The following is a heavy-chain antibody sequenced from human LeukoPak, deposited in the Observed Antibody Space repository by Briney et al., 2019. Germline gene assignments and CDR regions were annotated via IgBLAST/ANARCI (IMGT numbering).Heavy chain of an antibody. D-gene: IGHD3-10*01. CDR2: IRGYSGDS. Sequence: ASVKVSRKASGYAFSTYGVTWVRQAPGQGLEWIGWIRGYSGDSEYAQKFQGRVTMTTDTSTSTAYMDLRSLRSDDTAVYFCARVLSVRGVLNWFDPWGQGTLVTVSS. J-gene: IGHJ5*02. CDR1: GYAFSTYG. V-gene: IGHV1-18*01. CDR3: ARVLSVRGVLNWFDP.